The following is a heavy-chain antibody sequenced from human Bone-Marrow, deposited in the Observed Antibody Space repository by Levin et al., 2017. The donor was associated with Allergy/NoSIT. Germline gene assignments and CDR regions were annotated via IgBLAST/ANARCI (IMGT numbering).Heavy chain of an antibody. D-gene: IGHD1-26*01. CDR2: IYSSGIT. Sequence: SETLSLTCTVSGGSISNSYWSWIWQPAGKGLEWIGRIYSSGITDYNPSLGSRVTMSVDTSKNQFSLKLDSVTAADTALYSCARGYGGATSEAFDYWGQGALVTVSS. J-gene: IGHJ4*02. V-gene: IGHV4-4*07. CDR1: GGSISNSY. CDR3: ARGYGGATSEAFDY.